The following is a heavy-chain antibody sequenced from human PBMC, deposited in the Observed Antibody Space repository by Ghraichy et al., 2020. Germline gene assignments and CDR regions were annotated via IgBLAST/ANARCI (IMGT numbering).Heavy chain of an antibody. CDR3: ARSSRGNGAAFDI. D-gene: IGHD4-23*01. J-gene: IGHJ3*02. CDR1: GGSISSYY. Sequence: SETLSLTCTVSGGSISSYYWSWIRQPPGQGLEWIGYIYYSGNTNYNPALKSRVTISLDTSKNQFSLKMSSVTAADTAVYYCARSSRGNGAAFDIWGQGTMVTVSS. CDR2: IYYSGNT. V-gene: IGHV4-59*01.